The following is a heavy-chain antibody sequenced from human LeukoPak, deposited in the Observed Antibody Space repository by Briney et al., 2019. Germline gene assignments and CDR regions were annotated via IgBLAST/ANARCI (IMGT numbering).Heavy chain of an antibody. V-gene: IGHV3-23*01. D-gene: IGHD3-3*01. J-gene: IGHJ4*02. CDR2: ISGSGGST. CDR3: AKDPDYDFWSGYYPTFDY. CDR1: GFTFSSYA. Sequence: GGSLRLSCAASGFTFSSYAMSWVRQAPGKGLEWVSAISGSGGSTYYADSMKGRFTISRDNSKNTLYLQMNSLRAEDTAVYYCAKDPDYDFWSGYYPTFDYWGQGTLVTVSS.